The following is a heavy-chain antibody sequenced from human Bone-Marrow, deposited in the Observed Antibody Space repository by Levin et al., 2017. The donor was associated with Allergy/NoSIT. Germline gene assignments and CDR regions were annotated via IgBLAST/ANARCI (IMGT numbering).Heavy chain of an antibody. CDR2: IYPSASDT. Sequence: KAGESLKISCKGSGYSFSNYWIGWVRQMPGKGLEWMGSIYPSASDTRYSPSFQGQVTISADESITTAYLQWSSLKASDTALYYCARRYEWNSLGGAFDIWGQGTVVTVSS. CDR3: ARRYEWNSLGGAFDI. CDR1: GYSFSNYW. J-gene: IGHJ3*02. D-gene: IGHD1-7*01. V-gene: IGHV5-51*01.